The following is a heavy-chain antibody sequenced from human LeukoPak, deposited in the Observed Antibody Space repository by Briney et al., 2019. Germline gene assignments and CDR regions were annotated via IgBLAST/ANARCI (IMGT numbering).Heavy chain of an antibody. CDR3: AKLKAGYCSSTSCSALDY. CDR1: GFTFSSYA. D-gene: IGHD2-2*03. Sequence: PGGSLRLSCAASGFTFSSYAMNWVRQAPGKGLEWVSAISGSGGSTYYADSVKGRFTISRDNSKNTLYLQMNSLRAEDTAVYYCAKLKAGYCSSTSCSALDYWGQGTLVTVSS. J-gene: IGHJ4*02. V-gene: IGHV3-23*01. CDR2: ISGSGGST.